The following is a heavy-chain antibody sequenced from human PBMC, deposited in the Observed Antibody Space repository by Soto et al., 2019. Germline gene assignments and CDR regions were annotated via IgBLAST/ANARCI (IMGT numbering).Heavy chain of an antibody. J-gene: IGHJ4*02. CDR1: GFTFSSYS. CDR3: ARDLGRHYDILTGYYDY. V-gene: IGHV3-48*02. CDR2: ISSSSSTI. Sequence: GGSLRLSCVASGFTFSSYSMNWVRQAPGKGLEWVSYISSSSSTIYYADSGKGRFTISRDNAKNSLYLQMNSLRDEDTAVYYCARDLGRHYDILTGYYDYRGQGTLVTVSS. D-gene: IGHD3-9*01.